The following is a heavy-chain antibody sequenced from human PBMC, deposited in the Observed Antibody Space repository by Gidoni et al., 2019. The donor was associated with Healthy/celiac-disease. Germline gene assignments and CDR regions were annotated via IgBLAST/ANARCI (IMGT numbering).Heavy chain of an antibody. Sequence: EVQLLESGGGLVQPGGSLRLSCAASGFTFSSYAMRWVRQAPGKGLEWVSAISGSGGSTYYADSVKGRFTISRDNSKNTLYLQMNSLRAEDTAVYYCAKGAYSSSFPPYYYYGMDVWGQGTTVTVSS. D-gene: IGHD6-6*01. CDR3: AKGAYSSSFPPYYYYGMDV. CDR2: ISGSGGST. V-gene: IGHV3-23*01. J-gene: IGHJ6*02. CDR1: GFTFSSYA.